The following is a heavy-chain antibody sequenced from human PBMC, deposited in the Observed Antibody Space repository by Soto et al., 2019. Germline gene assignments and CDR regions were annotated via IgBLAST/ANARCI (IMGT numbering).Heavy chain of an antibody. CDR2: IGYSGAT. CDR3: ARGGASSKWVAP. D-gene: IGHD2-15*01. Sequence: QVHLQESGPGLVRPSQTLSLTCTVSGGSITSGGSFWSWIRQHPGKGPEWIAFIGYSGATTYNPSLESRVTISADTYKSQFSLNLRSVTAADTAVYYCARGGASSKWVAPWGQGTLVTVSS. J-gene: IGHJ5*02. V-gene: IGHV4-31*03. CDR1: GGSITSGGSF.